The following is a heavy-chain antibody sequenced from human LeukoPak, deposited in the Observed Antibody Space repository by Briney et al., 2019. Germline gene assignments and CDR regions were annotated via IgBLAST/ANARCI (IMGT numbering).Heavy chain of an antibody. CDR1: GGSISSYY. J-gene: IGHJ5*02. CDR2: IYYSGST. CDR3: ARTGVIAAAGYWFDP. V-gene: IGHV4-59*01. Sequence: SETLSLTCTVSGGSISSYYWSWIRQPPGKGLEWIGYIYYSGSTNYNPSLKSRVTISVDTSKNQFSLKLSYVTAADTAVYYCARTGVIAAAGYWFDPWGQGTLVTVSS. D-gene: IGHD6-13*01.